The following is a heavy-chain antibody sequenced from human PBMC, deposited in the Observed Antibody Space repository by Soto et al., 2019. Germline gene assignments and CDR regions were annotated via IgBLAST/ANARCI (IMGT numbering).Heavy chain of an antibody. D-gene: IGHD1-26*01. J-gene: IGHJ6*02. CDR2: IYYSGST. CDR1: GGSISSYY. Sequence: SETLSLTCTVSGGSISSYYWSWIRQPPGKGLEWIGYIYYSGSTNYNPSLKSRVTISVDTSKNQFSLKLSSVTAADTAVYYRARGWDYYGMDVWGQGTTVTVSS. V-gene: IGHV4-59*01. CDR3: ARGWDYYGMDV.